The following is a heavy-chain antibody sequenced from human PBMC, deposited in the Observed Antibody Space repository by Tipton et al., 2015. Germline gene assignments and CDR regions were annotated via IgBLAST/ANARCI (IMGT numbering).Heavy chain of an antibody. D-gene: IGHD3-22*01. Sequence: TLSLTCTVSGVSISSYYWTWIRQPPGRGLESIGYIYHSGRTNYNPSLRSRLTMSVESSKNQFSLRLSSATAADTAVYYGARLTGDYYDSATYDPTYIDYWGQGILVSVSS. CDR1: GVSISSYY. V-gene: IGHV4-59*01. CDR3: ARLTGDYYDSATYDPTYIDY. CDR2: IYHSGRT. J-gene: IGHJ4*02.